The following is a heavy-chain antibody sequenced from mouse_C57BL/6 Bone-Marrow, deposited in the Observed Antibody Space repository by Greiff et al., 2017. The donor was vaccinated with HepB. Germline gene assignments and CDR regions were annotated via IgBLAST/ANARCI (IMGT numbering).Heavy chain of an antibody. CDR2: IWSGGST. J-gene: IGHJ4*01. D-gene: IGHD2-4*01. Sequence: VQLQESGPGLVQPSQSLSITCTVSGFSLTSYGVHWVRQSPGKGLEWLGVIWSGGSTDYNAAFISRLSISKDNSKSQVFFKMNSLQADDTAIYYCATPHDYDKGVYAMDYWGQGTSVTVSS. V-gene: IGHV2-2*01. CDR3: ATPHDYDKGVYAMDY. CDR1: GFSLTSYG.